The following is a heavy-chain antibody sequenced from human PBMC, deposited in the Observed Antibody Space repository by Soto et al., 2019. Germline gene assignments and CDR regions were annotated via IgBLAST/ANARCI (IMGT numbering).Heavy chain of an antibody. V-gene: IGHV1-18*01. Sequence: ASVKVSCKASGYSFTSYGVTWVRQAPGEGLEWMGWISGYSGDTQYAQNFQGRVTMTTDTSTNTVYMEMRSLRSDDTAVYYCARDENYVIDYWGQGTTVTVSS. CDR2: ISGYSGDT. J-gene: IGHJ4*02. CDR3: ARDENYVIDY. CDR1: GYSFTSYG. D-gene: IGHD1-7*01.